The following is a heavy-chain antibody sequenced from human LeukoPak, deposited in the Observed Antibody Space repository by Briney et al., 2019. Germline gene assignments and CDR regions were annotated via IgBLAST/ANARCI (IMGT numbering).Heavy chain of an antibody. J-gene: IGHJ6*02. CDR2: PSGSGGST. CDR1: GFTFSSYA. Sequence: PGGSLRLSCAASGFTFSSYAMSSVREAPGKGLEWVSAPSGSGGSTYYADPVKGRFTITRDNSKNTLYLQMNSLRAEDTAVYYCAKDRSDLGYYYGMDVWGQGTTVTVSS. CDR3: AKDRSDLGYYYGMDV. D-gene: IGHD7-27*01. V-gene: IGHV3-23*01.